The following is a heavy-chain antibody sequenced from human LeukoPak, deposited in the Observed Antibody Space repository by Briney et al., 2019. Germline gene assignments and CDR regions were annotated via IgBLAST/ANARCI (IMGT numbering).Heavy chain of an antibody. D-gene: IGHD2/OR15-2a*01. CDR3: ARIRVNYYYYYYMTS. CDR1: GFTFSSYA. J-gene: IGHJ6*03. Sequence: GGSLRLSCAASGFTFSSYAMSWVRQAPGKGLEWVSAISGSGGSTYYADSVKGRFTISRDNAKNSLYLQMNSLRAEDTAVYYCARIRVNYYYYYYMTSGAKGPRSPSP. CDR2: ISGSGGST. V-gene: IGHV3-23*01.